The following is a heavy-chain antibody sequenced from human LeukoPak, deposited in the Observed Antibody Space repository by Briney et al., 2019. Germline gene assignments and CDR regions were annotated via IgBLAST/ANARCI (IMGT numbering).Heavy chain of an antibody. Sequence: PETLSLTCTVSGGSISSYYWSWIRQPPGKGLEWIGYIYYSGSTNYNPSLKSRVTISVDTSKNQFSLKLSSVTAADTAVYYCARHRYSSGWPPHWFDPWGQGTLVTVSS. CDR1: GGSISSYY. D-gene: IGHD6-19*01. J-gene: IGHJ5*02. CDR2: IYYSGST. CDR3: ARHRYSSGWPPHWFDP. V-gene: IGHV4-59*08.